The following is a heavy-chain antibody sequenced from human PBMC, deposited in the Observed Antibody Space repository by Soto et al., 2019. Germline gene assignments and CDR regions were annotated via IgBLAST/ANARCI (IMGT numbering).Heavy chain of an antibody. CDR1: GGSISSGGYY. CDR2: IYYSGST. D-gene: IGHD4-17*01. CDR3: ARSPTTVTTFDY. Sequence: SETLSLTCTVSGGSISSGGYYWSWIRQHPGKGLEWIGYIYYSGSTYYNPSLKSRVTRSVDTSKNQLSLKLSSVTAADTAVYYCARSPTTVTTFDYWGQGTLVTSPQ. J-gene: IGHJ4*02. V-gene: IGHV4-31*03.